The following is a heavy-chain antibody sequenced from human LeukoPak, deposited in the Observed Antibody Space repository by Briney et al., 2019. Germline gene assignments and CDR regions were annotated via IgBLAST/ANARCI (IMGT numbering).Heavy chain of an antibody. J-gene: IGHJ4*02. CDR1: GGTFSSYA. Sequence: ASVKVSCKASGGTFSSYAISWVRQAPGQGLEWMGRIIPILGIANYAQKFQGRVTITADKSTSTAYMELSSLRSEDTAVYYCLMYYYDSSVDYWGQGTLVTVSS. CDR3: LMYYYDSSVDY. CDR2: IIPILGIA. D-gene: IGHD3-22*01. V-gene: IGHV1-69*04.